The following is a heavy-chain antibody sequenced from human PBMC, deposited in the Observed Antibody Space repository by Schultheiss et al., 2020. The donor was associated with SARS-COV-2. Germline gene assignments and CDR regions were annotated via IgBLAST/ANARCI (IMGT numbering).Heavy chain of an antibody. CDR1: GFTFSSYA. CDR3: ARGGSSGWFLYFDY. D-gene: IGHD6-19*01. Sequence: GGSLRLSCAASGFTFSSYAMHWVRQAPGKGLVWVAVISYDGSNKYYADSVKGRFTISRDNSKNTLYLQMNSLRAEDTAVYYCARGGSSGWFLYFDYWGQGTLVTVSS. J-gene: IGHJ4*02. CDR2: ISYDGSNK. V-gene: IGHV3-30*04.